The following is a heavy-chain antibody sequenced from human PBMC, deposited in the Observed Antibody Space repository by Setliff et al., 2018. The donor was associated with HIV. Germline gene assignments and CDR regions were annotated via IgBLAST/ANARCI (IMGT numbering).Heavy chain of an antibody. J-gene: IGHJ5*02. V-gene: IGHV1-18*01. CDR2: ISAYNDNT. CDR3: ARDRLPAEVAVSGDWLDP. CDR1: GYSFSSYG. Sequence: ASVKVSCKASGYSFSSYGFSWVRQAPGQGLEWMGWISAYNDNTNYAQKFQGRVTMTTDASTSTAYMEVRSLRSDDTAVYYCARDRLPAEVAVSGDWLDPWGQGTLVTVSS. D-gene: IGHD5-12*01.